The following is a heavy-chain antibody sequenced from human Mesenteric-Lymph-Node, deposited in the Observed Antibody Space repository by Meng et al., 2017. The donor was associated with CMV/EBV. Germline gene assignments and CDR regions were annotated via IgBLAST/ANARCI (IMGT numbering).Heavy chain of an antibody. Sequence: GESLKISCAASGLTVSSSYMTWVRQAPGKGLEWVSTVYNNGDTYYADSVKGRFTISRDNSKNTLYFQMSSLRAEDTAVYYCARKYYYDSSGYFRGGLDVWGQGTTVTVSS. D-gene: IGHD3-22*01. J-gene: IGHJ6*02. CDR2: VYNNGDT. V-gene: IGHV3-53*01. CDR3: ARKYYYDSSGYFRGGLDV. CDR1: GLTVSSSY.